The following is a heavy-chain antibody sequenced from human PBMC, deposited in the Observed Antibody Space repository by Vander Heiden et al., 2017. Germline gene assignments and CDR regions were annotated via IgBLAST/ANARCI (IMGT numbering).Heavy chain of an antibody. CDR2: IYYSGST. CDR3: ARDHLGIAY. D-gene: IGHD7-27*01. CDR1: GGSVSSGSYY. J-gene: IGHJ4*02. Sequence: QVQLQESGPGLVKPSETLSLTCTVSGGSVSSGSYYWSWIRQPPGKGLEWIGYIYYSGSTNYNPSLKSRVTISVDTSKNQFSLKLSSVTAADTAVYDCARDHLGIAYWGQGTLVTVSS. V-gene: IGHV4-61*01.